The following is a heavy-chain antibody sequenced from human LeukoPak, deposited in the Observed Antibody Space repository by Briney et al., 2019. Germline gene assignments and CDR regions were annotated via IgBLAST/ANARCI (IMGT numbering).Heavy chain of an antibody. CDR1: GFTFSGYA. CDR3: ASSDSSSWYGGLDP. V-gene: IGHV3-30-3*01. Sequence: GGSLRLSCAASGFTFSGYAMHWVRQAPGKGLEWVAVISYDGSNKYYADSVKGRFTISRDNSKNTLYLQMNSLRAEDTAVYYCASSDSSSWYGGLDPWGQGTLVTVSS. D-gene: IGHD6-13*01. CDR2: ISYDGSNK. J-gene: IGHJ5*02.